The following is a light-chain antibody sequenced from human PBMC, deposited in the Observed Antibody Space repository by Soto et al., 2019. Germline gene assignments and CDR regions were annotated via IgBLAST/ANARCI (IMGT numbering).Light chain of an antibody. J-gene: IGLJ7*01. CDR2: EGS. CDR1: SSDVGSYNL. Sequence: QSVLTQPASVSGSPGQSITISCTGTSSDVGSYNLVSWYQQHPGKAPKLMIYEGSKRPSGVSNRFSGSKSGNTASLTISGLQAEDEADYYFCSYAGSSTGVFGGGTQLTVL. V-gene: IGLV2-23*01. CDR3: CSYAGSSTGV.